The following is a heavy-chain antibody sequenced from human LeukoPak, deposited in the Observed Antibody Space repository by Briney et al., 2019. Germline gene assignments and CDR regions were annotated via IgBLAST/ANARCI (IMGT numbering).Heavy chain of an antibody. J-gene: IGHJ4*02. V-gene: IGHV3-7*01. Sequence: GGSLRLSCAASGFTFSIYWMSWVRQAPGKGLEWVANIKQDGSEKYYVDSVKGRFTISRDNAKNSLYLQMNSLRAEDTAVYYCARDRTLWFGEVGFDYWGQGTLVTVSS. D-gene: IGHD3-10*01. CDR2: IKQDGSEK. CDR3: ARDRTLWFGEVGFDY. CDR1: GFTFSIYW.